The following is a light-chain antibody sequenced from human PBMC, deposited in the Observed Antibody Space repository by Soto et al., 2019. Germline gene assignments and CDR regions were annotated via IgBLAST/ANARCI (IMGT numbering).Light chain of an antibody. CDR1: SSDVGSYEL. J-gene: IGLJ2*01. V-gene: IGLV2-23*01. CDR2: EGS. CDR3: CSYAVTNILV. Sequence: QSALTQPASVCGSPGQSITISCTGTSSDVGSYELVSWFQQHPGKAPKLMIYEGSKRPSGVSNRFSGSKSGNTASLTISGLQAEDEADYYCCSYAVTNILVVGGGTKVTVL.